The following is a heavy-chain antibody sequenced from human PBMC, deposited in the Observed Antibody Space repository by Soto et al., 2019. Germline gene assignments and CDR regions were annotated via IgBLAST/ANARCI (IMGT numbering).Heavy chain of an antibody. Sequence: QMQLVESGGGVVQPGRSLRLSCAASGFTFRSYGIHWVRQAPGKGLDWVALIWFDGSKKYYVDSVKGRFADSRDNSKNTLYLQMNSLRVEDTAVYYWARDRLVPYGYGMDVWGQGTTVTVSS. CDR3: ARDRLVPYGYGMDV. D-gene: IGHD2-2*01. CDR1: GFTFRSYG. V-gene: IGHV3-33*01. J-gene: IGHJ6*02. CDR2: IWFDGSKK.